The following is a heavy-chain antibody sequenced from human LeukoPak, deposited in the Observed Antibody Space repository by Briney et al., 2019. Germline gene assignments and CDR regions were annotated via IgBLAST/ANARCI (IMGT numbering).Heavy chain of an antibody. CDR1: GGSISSSY. CDR2: IYYSGST. J-gene: IGHJ5*02. D-gene: IGHD2-2*01. V-gene: IGHV4-59*01. Sequence: SETLSLTCTVSGGSISSSYWSWIRQPPGKGLEWIGYIYYSGSTNYNPSLKSRVTISVDTSKNQFSLKLSSVTAADTAVYYCARSLTSTSCWFDPWGPGTLVAVSS. CDR3: ARSLTSTSCWFDP.